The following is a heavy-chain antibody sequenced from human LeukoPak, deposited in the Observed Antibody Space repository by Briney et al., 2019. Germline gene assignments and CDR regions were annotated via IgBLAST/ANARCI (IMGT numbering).Heavy chain of an antibody. CDR3: ARDGGYSYGSPPLIRYYYYYMDV. CDR1: GFTFSSYS. Sequence: TGGSLRLSCAASGFTFSSYSMNWVRQAPGKGLEWVSSISSSSSYIYYADSVKGRFTISRDNAKNSLYLQMNSLRAEDTAVYYCARDGGYSYGSPPLIRYYYYYMDVWGKGTTVTVSS. D-gene: IGHD5-18*01. CDR2: ISSSSSYI. V-gene: IGHV3-21*01. J-gene: IGHJ6*03.